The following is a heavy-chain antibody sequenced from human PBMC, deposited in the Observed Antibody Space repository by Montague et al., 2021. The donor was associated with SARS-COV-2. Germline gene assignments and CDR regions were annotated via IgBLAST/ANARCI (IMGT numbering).Heavy chain of an antibody. D-gene: IGHD3-10*01. J-gene: IGHJ6*03. V-gene: IGHV4-34*01. CDR1: GGSFSTYS. Sequence: SETLSLTCAVHGGSFSTYSWNWIRQPPGKGLEWIGEIHHGGSTNYNPSLKSRVTISADTSKNQFSLKLTSVAAADTAVYYCARLGDGVVPSPILGVGPYYSYYYVAVGGKGTTVTVSS. CDR3: ARLGDGVVPSPILGVGPYYSYYYVAV. CDR2: IHHGGST.